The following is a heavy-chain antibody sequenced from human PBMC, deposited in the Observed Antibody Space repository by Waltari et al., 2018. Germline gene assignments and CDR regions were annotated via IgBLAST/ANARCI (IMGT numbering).Heavy chain of an antibody. Sequence: EAQLVESGGGLVKPGGSLRLSCAASGFTFGSYSMSWVRQAPGKGLEWVSSITGNSGRIDYGVAVKGRFTISRDNSKNSLYLQMSSLRAEDTAVYFCARGNYYDSENGVNWFDPWGQGTLVTVSS. D-gene: IGHD3-22*01. CDR3: ARGNYYDSENGVNWFDP. V-gene: IGHV3-21*02. J-gene: IGHJ5*02. CDR1: GFTFGSYS. CDR2: ITGNSGRI.